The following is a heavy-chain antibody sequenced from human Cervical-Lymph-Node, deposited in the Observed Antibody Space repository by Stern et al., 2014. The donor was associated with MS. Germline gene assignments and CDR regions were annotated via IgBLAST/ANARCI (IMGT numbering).Heavy chain of an antibody. CDR2: IIPIFGTA. J-gene: IGHJ4*02. Sequence: VQLVESGAEVKKPGSSVKVSCKASVGTFSSYAISWVRQAPGQGLEWMGGIIPIFGTANYAQKFQGRVTITADESTSTAYMELSSLRSEDTAVYYCARDDGNDSSGYYSPFDYWGQGTLVTVSS. CDR1: VGTFSSYA. V-gene: IGHV1-69*01. D-gene: IGHD3-22*01. CDR3: ARDDGNDSSGYYSPFDY.